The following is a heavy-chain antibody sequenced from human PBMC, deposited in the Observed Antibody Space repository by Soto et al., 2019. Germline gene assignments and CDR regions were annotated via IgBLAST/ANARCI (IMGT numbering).Heavy chain of an antibody. CDR2: ISSSSSYT. J-gene: IGHJ4*02. CDR1: GFTFSDYY. D-gene: IGHD4-17*01. V-gene: IGHV3-11*06. Sequence: PGGSLRLSCAASGFTFSDYYMSWIRQAPGKGLEWVSYISSSSSYTNYADSVKGRFTISRDNAKNSLYLQMNSLRAEDTAVYYCARASPTTVTYFDYWGQGTLVTVSS. CDR3: ARASPTTVTYFDY.